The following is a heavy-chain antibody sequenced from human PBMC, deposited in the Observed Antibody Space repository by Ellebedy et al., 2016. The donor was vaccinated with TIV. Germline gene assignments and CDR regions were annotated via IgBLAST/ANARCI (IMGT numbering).Heavy chain of an antibody. CDR2: IYYSGST. V-gene: IGHV4-59*08. CDR1: GGPISSYY. CDR3: ARAVQLLPLDY. Sequence: MPGGSLRPSCTAPGGPISSYYWSWIRQPPGKGLDWIGYIYYSGSTNYNPSLKRRVTISVDTSKNQFSLKLSSVTAADTAVYYCARAVQLLPLDYWGQGTLVTVSS. D-gene: IGHD2-2*01. J-gene: IGHJ4*02.